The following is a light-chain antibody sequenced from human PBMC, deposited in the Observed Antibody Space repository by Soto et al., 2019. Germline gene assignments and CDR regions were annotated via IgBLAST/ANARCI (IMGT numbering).Light chain of an antibody. CDR3: GTWDSSLSADV. J-gene: IGLJ1*01. CDR1: SSNIGNNF. Sequence: QSVLTQPPSVSAAPGQKVTISCSGSSSNIGNNFVSWYQQFPGTAPKLLIYDNNKRPSGIPDRFSGSKSRTSATLGITGLQTGDEADYYCGTWDSSLSADVFGTGTKLTVL. V-gene: IGLV1-51*01. CDR2: DNN.